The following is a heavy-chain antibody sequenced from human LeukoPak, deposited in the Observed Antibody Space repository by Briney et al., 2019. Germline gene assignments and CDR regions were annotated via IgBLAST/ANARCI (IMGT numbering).Heavy chain of an antibody. CDR1: GSRFTSYW. D-gene: IGHD3-22*01. Sequence: GEPLKISCKGSGSRFTSYWIGGVRQLHGKGLEWMGIIYPGESDTRYSPSFQGQVTISADKSISTAYLQWSSLKASDTAMYYCARLIYYDSSGYYPPGSIDYWGQGTLVTVSS. J-gene: IGHJ4*02. CDR3: ARLIYYDSSGYYPPGSIDY. V-gene: IGHV5-51*01. CDR2: IYPGESDT.